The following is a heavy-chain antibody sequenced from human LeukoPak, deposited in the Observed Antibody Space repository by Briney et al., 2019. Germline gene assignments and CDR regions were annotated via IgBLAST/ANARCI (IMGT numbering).Heavy chain of an antibody. CDR1: GFTFDDYA. J-gene: IGHJ4*02. V-gene: IGHV3-9*01. Sequence: PGGSLRLSCAASGFTFDDYAMHWVRRAPGKGLEWVSGISWNSGSIGYADSVKGRFTISRDNAKNSLYLQMNSLRAEDTALYYCAKDMSFRYYGSGSYWDYWGQGTLVTVSS. CDR3: AKDMSFRYYGSGSYWDY. D-gene: IGHD3-10*01. CDR2: ISWNSGSI.